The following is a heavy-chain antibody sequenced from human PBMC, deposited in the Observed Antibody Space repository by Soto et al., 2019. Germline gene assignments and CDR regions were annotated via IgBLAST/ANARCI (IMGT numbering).Heavy chain of an antibody. CDR3: ARGLDFWSGYYYYYYGMDV. V-gene: IGHV1-69*13. J-gene: IGHJ6*02. Sequence: SVKVSCKASGGTFSSYAISWVRQAPGQGLEWMGGIIPIFGTANYAQKFQGRVTITADESTSTAYMELSSLRSEDTAVYYCARGLDFWSGYYYYYYGMDVWGQGTTVTVSS. CDR1: GGTFSSYA. CDR2: IIPIFGTA. D-gene: IGHD3-3*01.